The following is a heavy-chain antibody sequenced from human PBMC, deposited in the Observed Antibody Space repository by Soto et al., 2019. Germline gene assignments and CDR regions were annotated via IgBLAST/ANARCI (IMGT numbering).Heavy chain of an antibody. Sequence: PGGSLRLSCAASGFTFSSYSMNWVRQAPGKGLEWVSYISSSDTTIYYADSVKGRFTISRDNAKNSLYLQMNSLRAEDTALYYCARGTTYYDILTGYDYWGQGTLVTVSS. J-gene: IGHJ4*02. CDR2: ISSSDTTI. D-gene: IGHD3-9*01. CDR3: ARGTTYYDILTGYDY. V-gene: IGHV3-48*01. CDR1: GFTFSSYS.